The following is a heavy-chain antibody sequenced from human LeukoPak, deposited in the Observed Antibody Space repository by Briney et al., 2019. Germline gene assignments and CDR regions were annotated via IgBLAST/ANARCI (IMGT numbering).Heavy chain of an antibody. J-gene: IGHJ5*02. CDR1: GGSISSYY. Sequence: SETLSLTCTVSGGSISSYYWSCIRQPPGKGLEWIGYIYYSGSTNYNPSLKSRVTISVDTSKNQFSLKLSSVTAADTAVYYCARDPHYDFWSGYWGGVDWFDPWGQGTLVTVSS. CDR2: IYYSGST. CDR3: ARDPHYDFWSGYWGGVDWFDP. D-gene: IGHD3-3*01. V-gene: IGHV4-59*12.